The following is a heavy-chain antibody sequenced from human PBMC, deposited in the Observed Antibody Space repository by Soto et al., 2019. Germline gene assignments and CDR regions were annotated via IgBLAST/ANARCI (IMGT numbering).Heavy chain of an antibody. CDR2: INPIDSDT. CDR3: ARQWNFAY. J-gene: IGHJ4*02. CDR1: GYIFTTYW. D-gene: IGHD5-12*01. Sequence: EVQLVQSGAEVKTPGESLKISCKASGYIFTTYWIAWVRQMPGQGLEWIGIINPIDSDTRYSPSSQGQVTNSADKSISTTSLQSSSLKASDTARYYCARQWNFAYWGQGTLVTVSS. V-gene: IGHV5-51*01.